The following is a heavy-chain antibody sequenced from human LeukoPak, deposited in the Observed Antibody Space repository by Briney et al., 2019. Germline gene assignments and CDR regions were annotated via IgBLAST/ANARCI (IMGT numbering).Heavy chain of an antibody. CDR1: GFTFSSYW. J-gene: IGHJ3*02. Sequence: PGGSLRLSCAASGFTFSSYWMHWVRQAPGKGLVWVSSINSDGSSTSTSYADSVKGRFIISRDNAKNTLYLQMNSLRAEDTAVYYCARSLSGWYAFDIWGQGTMVTVSS. CDR2: INSDGSSTST. V-gene: IGHV3-74*01. CDR3: ARSLSGWYAFDI. D-gene: IGHD6-19*01.